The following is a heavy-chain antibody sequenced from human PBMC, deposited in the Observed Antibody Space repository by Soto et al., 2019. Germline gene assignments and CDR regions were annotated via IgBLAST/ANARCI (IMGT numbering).Heavy chain of an antibody. V-gene: IGHV4-4*02. CDR2: IYHSGST. D-gene: IGHD3-22*01. J-gene: IGHJ4*02. Sequence: LSLTCAVSGGSISSSNWWSWVRQPPGKGLEWIGGIYHSGSTNYNPSLKSRVTISVDKSKNQFSLKLSSVTAADTAVYYCARYYDSSSRANYFDYWGQGTLVTVSS. CDR1: GGSISSSNW. CDR3: ARYYDSSSRANYFDY.